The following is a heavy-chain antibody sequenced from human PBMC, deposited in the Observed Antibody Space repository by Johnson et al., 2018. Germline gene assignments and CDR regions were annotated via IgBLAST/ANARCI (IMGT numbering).Heavy chain of an antibody. CDR3: SVLQWGAFDI. Sequence: VQLVQSGGGLVQPGGSLKLSCAASGFTFSGSAMHWVRQASGKGLEWVGRIRSKANSYATAYAASVKGRFTISRDDSKNTAYRQMNSLKTEETAVYYCSVLQWGAFDIWGQGTMVTVSS. J-gene: IGHJ3*02. CDR2: IRSKANSYAT. D-gene: IGHD5-24*01. CDR1: GFTFSGSA. V-gene: IGHV3-73*01.